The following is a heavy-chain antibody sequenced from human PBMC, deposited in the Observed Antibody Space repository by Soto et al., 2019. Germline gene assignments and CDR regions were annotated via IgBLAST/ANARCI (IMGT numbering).Heavy chain of an antibody. CDR2: INPSGGST. D-gene: IGHD1-7*01. Sequence: ASVKVSSKASGYTFTSYYMHWVRQAPGQGLEWMGIINPSGGSTSYAQKFQGRVTMTKDTSTDTAYMELSSLRSEDTAVYYCATEFVLTGPSWFDPWGQGTLVTVSS. V-gene: IGHV1-46*01. CDR1: GYTFTSYY. J-gene: IGHJ5*02. CDR3: ATEFVLTGPSWFDP.